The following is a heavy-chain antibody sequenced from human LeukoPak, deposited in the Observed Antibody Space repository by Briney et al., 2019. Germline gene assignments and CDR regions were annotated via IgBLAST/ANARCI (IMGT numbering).Heavy chain of an antibody. D-gene: IGHD2-15*01. CDR2: IKQDGSAK. J-gene: IGHJ4*02. V-gene: IGHV3-7*01. CDR3: ARFSGRN. CDR1: GFTFSSYS. Sequence: GGSLRLSCAASGFTFSSYSMNWVRQAPGKGLEWVANIKQDGSAKYYVDPVKGRFTISRDNAKNSLYLQMGSLRAKDTAVYYCARFSGRNWGQGTLVTVSS.